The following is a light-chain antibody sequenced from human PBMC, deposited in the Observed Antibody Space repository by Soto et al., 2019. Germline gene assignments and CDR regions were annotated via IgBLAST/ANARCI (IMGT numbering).Light chain of an antibody. CDR1: QSVTNNY. Sequence: EIVLTQSPATLSLSPGERATLSCRASQSVTNNYLAWYQQKPGQSPRLLIYAASTRATGVPDRFSGSGSGTDFTLTISRLEPEDFAVYYCQQYGSSPRTFGQGTKVEIK. CDR2: AAS. J-gene: IGKJ1*01. CDR3: QQYGSSPRT. V-gene: IGKV3-20*01.